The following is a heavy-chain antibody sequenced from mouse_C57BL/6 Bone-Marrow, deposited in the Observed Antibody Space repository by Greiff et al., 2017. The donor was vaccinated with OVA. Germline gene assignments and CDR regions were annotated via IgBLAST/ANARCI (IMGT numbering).Heavy chain of an antibody. CDR3: AKNKELGGVDY. Sequence: VHLVESGPGLVQPSQSLSITCTVSGFSLTSYGVHWVRQSPGKGLEWLGVIWRGGSTDYNAAFMSRLSITKDNYKSQVFFKMNSLQADDTAIYDCAKNKELGGVDYWGQGTTLTVSS. CDR1: GFSLTSYG. J-gene: IGHJ2*01. D-gene: IGHD4-1*01. V-gene: IGHV2-5*01. CDR2: IWRGGST.